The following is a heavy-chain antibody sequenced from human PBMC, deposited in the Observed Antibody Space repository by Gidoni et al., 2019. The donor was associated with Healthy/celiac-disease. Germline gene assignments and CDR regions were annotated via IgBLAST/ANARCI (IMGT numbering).Heavy chain of an antibody. CDR1: RFPVCRNY. Sequence: EVQLVESGRGLIQPGGSLSLSCAASRFPVCRNYMSWVRQAPGKGLEWVSVIYSGGSTYYADSVKGRFTISRDNSKNTLYLQMNSLRAEDTAVYYCARDRRSGYYPLDAFDIWGQGTMVTVSS. V-gene: IGHV3-53*01. CDR2: IYSGGST. J-gene: IGHJ3*02. CDR3: ARDRRSGYYPLDAFDI. D-gene: IGHD3-3*01.